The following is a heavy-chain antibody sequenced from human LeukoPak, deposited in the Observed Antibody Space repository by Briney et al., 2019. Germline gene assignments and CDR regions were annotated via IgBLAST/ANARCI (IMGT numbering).Heavy chain of an antibody. CDR1: GYTFTNFY. CDR3: AREMVRGLSNPFDY. Sequence: ASVKVSCKASGYTFTNFYVHWVRQAPGQGLGWMGMINPSGGSTSYSQSFRGRVTMTRDTSTTTVYMELSSLRSEDTAIYYCAREMVRGLSNPFDYWGQGTLVTVSS. J-gene: IGHJ4*02. CDR2: INPSGGST. D-gene: IGHD3-10*01. V-gene: IGHV1-46*01.